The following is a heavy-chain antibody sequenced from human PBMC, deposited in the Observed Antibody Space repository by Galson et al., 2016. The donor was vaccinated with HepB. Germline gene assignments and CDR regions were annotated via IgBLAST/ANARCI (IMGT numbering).Heavy chain of an antibody. D-gene: IGHD1-14*01. Sequence: SLRLSCAASGFTFSNYAMSWVRQAPGKGPEWVSGISGSGGSTTYAKSVEGRFTMSRENSKSTMYLQMNSLRAEDTAVYYCATGNHPRGHYWGQGTLVTVSS. V-gene: IGHV3-23*01. CDR1: GFTFSNYA. CDR2: ISGSGGST. CDR3: ATGNHPRGHY. J-gene: IGHJ4*02.